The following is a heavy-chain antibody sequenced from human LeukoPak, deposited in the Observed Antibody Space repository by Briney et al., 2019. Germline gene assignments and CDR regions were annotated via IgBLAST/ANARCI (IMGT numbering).Heavy chain of an antibody. CDR3: ARDRVAGYWGAFDI. Sequence: PGGSLRLSCAASGFTFSSYEMNWVRQAPGKGLEWVSYISSSGSTIYYADSVKGRFTISRDNAKNSLYLQMNSPRAEDTAVYYCARDRVAGYWGAFDIWGQGTMVTVSS. CDR1: GFTFSSYE. V-gene: IGHV3-48*03. J-gene: IGHJ3*02. D-gene: IGHD6-19*01. CDR2: ISSSGSTI.